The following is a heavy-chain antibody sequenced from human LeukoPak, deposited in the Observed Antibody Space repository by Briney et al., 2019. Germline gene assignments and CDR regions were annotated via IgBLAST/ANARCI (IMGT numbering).Heavy chain of an antibody. D-gene: IGHD2-2*01. CDR2: INHSGST. CDR3: ARPGDCSSTSCSGYMDA. V-gene: IGHV4-34*01. Sequence: SETLSLTCAVYGGSFSGYYWSWIRQPPGKGLDWIGEINHSGSTNYNPSLKSRVTISVDTSKNQFSLKLSSVTAADTAVYYCARPGDCSSTSCSGYMDAWGKGTTVTVSS. CDR1: GGSFSGYY. J-gene: IGHJ6*03.